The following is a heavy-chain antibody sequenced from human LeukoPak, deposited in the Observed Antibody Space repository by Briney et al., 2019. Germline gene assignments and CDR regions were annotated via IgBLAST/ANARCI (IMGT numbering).Heavy chain of an antibody. CDR3: TSGSYYNDY. D-gene: IGHD3-10*01. J-gene: IGHJ4*02. Sequence: GGSLRLSCAASGFTFSSYWMHWIRQAPGKGLVWVSHIKSDGSGINYADSVKGRFTISRDNAKNTLYLQMNSLRAEDTAVYYCTSGSYYNDYWGQGTLVTVSS. CDR2: IKSDGSGI. V-gene: IGHV3-74*01. CDR1: GFTFSSYW.